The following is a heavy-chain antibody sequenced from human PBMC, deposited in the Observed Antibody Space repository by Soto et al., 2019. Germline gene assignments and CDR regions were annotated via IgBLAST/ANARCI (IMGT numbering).Heavy chain of an antibody. J-gene: IGHJ4*02. CDR1: GGTFSSYA. D-gene: IGHD4-17*01. V-gene: IGHV1-69*13. CDR2: IIPIFGTA. CDR3: ARDLTTVTSHFDY. Sequence: SVKVSCKASGGTFSSYAISWVRQAPGQGLEWMGGIIPIFGTANYAQKFQGRVTITADESTSTAYMELSSLRSEDTAVYYCARDLTTVTSHFDYWGQGTLVTVSS.